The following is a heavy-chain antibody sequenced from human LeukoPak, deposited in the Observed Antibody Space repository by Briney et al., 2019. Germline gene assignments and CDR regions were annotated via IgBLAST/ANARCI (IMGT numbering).Heavy chain of an antibody. Sequence: ASVKVSCKASGYTFTSYAMHWVRQAPGQRLEWMGWINAGNGNTKYSQKFQGRVTITRDTSASTAYMELSSLRSEDTAVYFCARDRGYDSFFDYWGHGTLVTVSS. CDR3: ARDRGYDSFFDY. CDR1: GYTFTSYA. CDR2: INAGNGNT. J-gene: IGHJ4*01. V-gene: IGHV1-3*01. D-gene: IGHD5-12*01.